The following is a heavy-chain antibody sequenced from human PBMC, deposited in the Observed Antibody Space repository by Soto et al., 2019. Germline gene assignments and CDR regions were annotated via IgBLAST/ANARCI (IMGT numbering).Heavy chain of an antibody. V-gene: IGHV4-61*01. CDR1: GGSVSSGSYY. Sequence: SETLSLTCTVSGGSVSSGSYYWRWIRQPPGKGLEWIGYIYYSGSTNYNPSLKSRVTISVDTSKNQFSLKLSSVTAADTAVYYCAREVRVYGMDVWGQGTTVTVSS. J-gene: IGHJ6*02. CDR2: IYYSGST. CDR3: AREVRVYGMDV. D-gene: IGHD3-10*01.